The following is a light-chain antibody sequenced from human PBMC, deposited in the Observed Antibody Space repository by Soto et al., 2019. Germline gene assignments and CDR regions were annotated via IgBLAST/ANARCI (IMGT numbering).Light chain of an antibody. V-gene: IGKV1-5*03. J-gene: IGKJ1*01. CDR3: QQYAGYSRT. CDR2: KAS. CDR1: QSISGW. Sequence: DVQMTQSPSTLSASVGDRVTITCRASQSISGWLAWYQQRPGTAPKLMIYKASTLETGVPSRFSGSGSGTEFTLPINNLQPDDFATYYCQQYAGYSRTFDQGTKVEIK.